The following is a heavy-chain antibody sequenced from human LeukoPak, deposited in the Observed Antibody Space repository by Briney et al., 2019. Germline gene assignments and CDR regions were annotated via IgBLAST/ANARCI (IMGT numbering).Heavy chain of an antibody. CDR1: GGTFSSYA. CDR2: IIPILGIA. CDR3: ATPVVPAAPTAFDI. Sequence: SVKVSCKASGGTFSSYAISWVRQAPGQGLEWMGRIIPILGIANYAQKFQGRVTITADKSTSTAYMELSSLRSEDTAVYYCATPVVPAAPTAFDIWGQGTMVTVSS. J-gene: IGHJ3*02. V-gene: IGHV1-69*04. D-gene: IGHD2-2*01.